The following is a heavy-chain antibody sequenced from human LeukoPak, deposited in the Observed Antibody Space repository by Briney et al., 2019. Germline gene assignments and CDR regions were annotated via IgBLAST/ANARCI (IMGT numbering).Heavy chain of an antibody. V-gene: IGHV3-48*01. J-gene: IGHJ4*02. D-gene: IGHD2-15*01. Sequence: GGSLRLSCAASGLIFSNYNMNWVRQAPGKGLEWISYIGSSSDTIYYTDSVKGRFTISRDNARNSLYLQMNSLRAEDTAVYYCATDTYSLENDYWGQGILVTVSS. CDR2: IGSSSDTI. CDR1: GLIFSNYN. CDR3: ATDTYSLENDY.